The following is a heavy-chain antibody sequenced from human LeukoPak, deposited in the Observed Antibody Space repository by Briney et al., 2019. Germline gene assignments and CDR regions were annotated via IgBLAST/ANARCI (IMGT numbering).Heavy chain of an antibody. D-gene: IGHD3-22*01. CDR3: ARDEYYDSSGYYYYGMDV. Sequence: PGGSLRLSCAASGFTFSSYWMNWARQAPGKGLEWVASINHNGNVNYYVDSVKGRFTISRDNAKNSLYLRMSNLRAEDTAVYYCARDEYYDSSGYYYYGMDVWGQGTTVTVSS. CDR2: INHNGNVN. V-gene: IGHV3-7*03. CDR1: GFTFSSYW. J-gene: IGHJ6*02.